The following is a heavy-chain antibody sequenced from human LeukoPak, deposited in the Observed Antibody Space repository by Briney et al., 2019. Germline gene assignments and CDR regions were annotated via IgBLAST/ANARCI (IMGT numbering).Heavy chain of an antibody. CDR1: GGSINSGTYY. CDR2: IYYSGDT. D-gene: IGHD5-12*01. V-gene: IGHV4-39*01. CDR3: DGGYNGYGPYYFDY. Sequence: SETLSLTCTVSGGSINSGTYYWGWIRQPPGKGLEWIGSIYYSGDTYYNPSLKSRVTISVDTSKNQLPLKLSSVTAADTAVYYCDGGYNGYGPYYFDYWGQGTLVPVSS. J-gene: IGHJ4*02.